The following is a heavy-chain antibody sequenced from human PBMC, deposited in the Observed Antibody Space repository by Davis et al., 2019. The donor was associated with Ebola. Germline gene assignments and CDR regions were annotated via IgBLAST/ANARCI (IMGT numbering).Heavy chain of an antibody. CDR1: GFTFSTYS. Sequence: GGSLRLSCAASGFTFSTYSMNWVRQAPGKGLEWVSYISSTSSTIYYAESVKGRFTISRDNAKNSLYLQMNSLRDEDTAVYYCAKAKHAVYYYYGMDVWGQGTPVTVPS. J-gene: IGHJ6*02. V-gene: IGHV3-48*02. CDR3: AKAKHAVYYYYGMDV. CDR2: ISSTSSTI.